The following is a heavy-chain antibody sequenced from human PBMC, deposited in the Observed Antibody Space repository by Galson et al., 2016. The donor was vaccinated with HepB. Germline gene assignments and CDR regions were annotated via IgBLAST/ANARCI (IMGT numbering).Heavy chain of an antibody. J-gene: IGHJ4*02. CDR3: TRERGSHGFDY. V-gene: IGHV1-46*01. Sequence: SVKVSCKASGYTFIIYYIHWVRQAPGQGLEWMGIINPIAGTTTYDQRFQGRLTLTRDTSTSTVYMDLSSLTSEDTAVYYCTRERGSHGFDYWGQGTLVTVSS. D-gene: IGHD3-16*01. CDR1: GYTFIIYY. CDR2: INPIAGTT.